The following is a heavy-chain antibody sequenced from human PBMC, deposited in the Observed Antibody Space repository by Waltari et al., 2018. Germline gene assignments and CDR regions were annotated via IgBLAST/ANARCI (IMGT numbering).Heavy chain of an antibody. CDR3: ARGNVQAGGRYYFDF. CDR2: LYPASHT. J-gene: IGHJ4*02. D-gene: IGHD6-13*01. CDR1: GFIVSSTF. V-gene: IGHV3-53*02. Sequence: EVQVVETGGGLIQPGGSLRLSCAASGFIVSSTFMSWVRQAPGKGLEWVSTLYPASHTYYADSVKGRLIISRDSSKNTLYLQMSSVTAEDTAVYYCARGNVQAGGRYYFDFWGQGTLVTVSS.